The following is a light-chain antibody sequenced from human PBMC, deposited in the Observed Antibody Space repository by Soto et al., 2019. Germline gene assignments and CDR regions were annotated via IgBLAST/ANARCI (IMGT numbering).Light chain of an antibody. CDR3: CSYAGSYTFV. Sequence: QSALTQPRSVSGSPGQSVTISCTGTSSDVGGYNYVSWYQQYQGKAPKVMIYDVKTQPSGVADRFSGSKSGNTASLTISWLQAEDEADYYCCSYAGSYTFVFGTGTKVTVL. CDR2: DVK. J-gene: IGLJ1*01. V-gene: IGLV2-11*01. CDR1: SSDVGGYNY.